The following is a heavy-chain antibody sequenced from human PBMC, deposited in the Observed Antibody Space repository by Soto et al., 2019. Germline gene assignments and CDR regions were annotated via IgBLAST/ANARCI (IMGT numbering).Heavy chain of an antibody. CDR2: INPSGGST. D-gene: IGHD2-21*02. Sequence: GASVNVSCMASGYTFTSYYMQWVRQAPGQGLEWMGIINPSGGSTSYAQKFQGRVTMTRDTSTSTVYMELSSLRSEDTAVYYCARDLHPGGDTPESDYWGQGTLVTVSS. J-gene: IGHJ4*02. CDR1: GYTFTSYY. V-gene: IGHV1-46*01. CDR3: ARDLHPGGDTPESDY.